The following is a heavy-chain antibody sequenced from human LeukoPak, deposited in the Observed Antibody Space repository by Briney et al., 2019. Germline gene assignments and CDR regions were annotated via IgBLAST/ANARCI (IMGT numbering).Heavy chain of an antibody. CDR3: AKEGRSGWSDFDY. CDR1: GFIFSGYG. D-gene: IGHD6-19*01. CDR2: ISYDGSNK. J-gene: IGHJ4*02. Sequence: GGSLRLSCAASGFIFSGYGMHWVRQAPGKGLEWVAVISYDGSNKYYADSVKGRFTISRDNSKYTLFLQINSLRAEDTAVYYCAKEGRSGWSDFDYWGQGTLVTVSS. V-gene: IGHV3-30*18.